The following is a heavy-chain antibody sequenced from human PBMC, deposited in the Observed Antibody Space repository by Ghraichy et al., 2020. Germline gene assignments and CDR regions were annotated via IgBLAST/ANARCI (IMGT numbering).Heavy chain of an antibody. CDR2: IYYSGST. V-gene: IGHV4-59*01. J-gene: IGHJ3*02. Sequence: SETLSLTCTVSGGSISSYYWSWIRQPPGKGLEWIGYIYYSGSTNYNPSLKSRVTISVDTSKNQFSLKLSSVTAADTAVYYCARETRGDDAFDIWGQGTMVTVSS. CDR1: GGSISSYY. D-gene: IGHD3-10*01. CDR3: ARETRGDDAFDI.